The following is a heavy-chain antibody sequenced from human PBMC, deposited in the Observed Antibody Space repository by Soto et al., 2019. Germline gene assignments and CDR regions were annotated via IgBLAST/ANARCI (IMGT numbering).Heavy chain of an antibody. D-gene: IGHD3-22*01. CDR1: GGSISSGGSS. CDR3: ARGAVVNFDS. Sequence: QLQLQESGSGLVKPSQTQSLTCAVSGGSISSGGSSWTWIRQPPGKGLEWIGYIYHSGSTYYNPSLXRRVTISVDRSKNQFSLKLTSVTAADTAVYYCARGAVVNFDSWGQGTLVTVSS. V-gene: IGHV4-30-2*01. CDR2: IYHSGST. J-gene: IGHJ4*02.